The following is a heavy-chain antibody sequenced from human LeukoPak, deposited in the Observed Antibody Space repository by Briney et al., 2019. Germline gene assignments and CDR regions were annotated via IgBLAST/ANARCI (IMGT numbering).Heavy chain of an antibody. Sequence: SETLSLTCAVYGGSFSGYYWTWIRQPPGKGLEWIGEINHSGSTNYNPSLKSRVTISVDTSKHQFSLKLSSVTAADTAVYYCARGRKAAAVPKPFDYWGQGTLVTVSS. J-gene: IGHJ4*02. D-gene: IGHD6-13*01. CDR1: GGSFSGYY. CDR3: ARGRKAAAVPKPFDY. CDR2: INHSGST. V-gene: IGHV4-34*01.